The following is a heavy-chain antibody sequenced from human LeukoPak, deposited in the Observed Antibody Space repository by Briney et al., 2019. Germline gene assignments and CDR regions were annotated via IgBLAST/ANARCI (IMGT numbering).Heavy chain of an antibody. CDR2: IYTSGST. V-gene: IGHV4-4*07. Sequence: SETLSLTCTVSGGSISSYYWSWIRQPAGKGLEWIGRIYTSGSTNYNPSLKSRVTISVDTSKNQFSLKLSSVTAADTAVYYCARGPVMTTVTTRRQGAFDIWGQGTMVTVSS. D-gene: IGHD4-17*01. CDR1: GGSISSYY. J-gene: IGHJ3*02. CDR3: ARGPVMTTVTTRRQGAFDI.